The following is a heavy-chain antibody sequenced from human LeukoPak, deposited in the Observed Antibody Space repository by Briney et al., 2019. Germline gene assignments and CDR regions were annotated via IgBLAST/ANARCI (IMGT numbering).Heavy chain of an antibody. CDR1: GFTVSSNY. CDR2: IYSGGST. D-gene: IGHD5-24*01. CDR3: ARVRDGYNPPDY. V-gene: IGHV3-66*01. Sequence: GGSLRLSCAASGFTVSSNYMSWVRQAPGKGLEWVSVIYSGGSTYYADSVKGRFTISRDNSKNTLYLQMNRLRAEDTAVYYCARVRDGYNPPDYWGQGTLVTVSS. J-gene: IGHJ4*02.